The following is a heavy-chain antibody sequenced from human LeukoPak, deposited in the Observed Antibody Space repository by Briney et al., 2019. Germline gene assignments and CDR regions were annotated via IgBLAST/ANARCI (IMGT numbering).Heavy chain of an antibody. D-gene: IGHD3-10*01. V-gene: IGHV3-23*01. CDR2: ISRSADNT. Sequence: PGGSLRLSCAASGFTFSSYGMSWVRQAPGKGLEWVSSISRSADNTYYADSVKGRFTISRDNSKNTVYLQMTSLRAEDTAMYYCAKNPGSFGEFSLVSWGQGTLVTVSS. CDR3: AKNPGSFGEFSLVS. CDR1: GFTFSSYG. J-gene: IGHJ5*02.